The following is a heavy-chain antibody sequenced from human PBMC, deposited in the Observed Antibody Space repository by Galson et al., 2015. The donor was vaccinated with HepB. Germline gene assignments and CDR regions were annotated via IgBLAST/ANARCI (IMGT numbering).Heavy chain of an antibody. CDR2: ISYDGSSE. CDR3: VRGLGIFYFDL. J-gene: IGHJ4*02. Sequence: SLRLSCAASGLTFSSYGMHWIRQVPGKGLEWVAVISYDGSSEHYADSVKCRFTISRDNSKSTLYLQMNSLRVEDTAVYYCVRGLGIFYFDLWGQGTLVTVSS. D-gene: IGHD6-19*01. V-gene: IGHV3-30*03. CDR1: GLTFSSYG.